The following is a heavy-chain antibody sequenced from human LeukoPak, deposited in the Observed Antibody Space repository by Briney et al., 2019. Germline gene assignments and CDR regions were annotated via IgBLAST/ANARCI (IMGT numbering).Heavy chain of an antibody. J-gene: IGHJ4*02. CDR3: ARDRSSSWDDY. Sequence: GGSLRLSCAASGFTFSSYWMSWVRQAPGKGLEWVANIKQDGSERYYVDSVKGRFTISRDNAKNSLYLQMNSLRAEDTAVYYCARDRSSSWDDYWGQGTLVTVSS. D-gene: IGHD6-13*01. CDR2: IKQDGSER. V-gene: IGHV3-7*01. CDR1: GFTFSSYW.